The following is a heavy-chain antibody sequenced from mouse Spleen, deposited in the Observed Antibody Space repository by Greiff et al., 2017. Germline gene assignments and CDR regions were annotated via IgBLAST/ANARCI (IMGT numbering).Heavy chain of an antibody. V-gene: IGHV2-9*02. J-gene: IGHJ3*01. CDR3: ARDYYGSSGFAY. CDR2: IWAGGST. D-gene: IGHD1-1*01. Sequence: VKLVESGPGLVAPSQSLSITCTVSGFSLTSYGVHWVRQPPGKGLEWLGVIWAGGSTNYNSALMSRLSISKDNSKSQVFLKMNSLQTDDTAMYYCARDYYGSSGFAYWGQGTLVTVSA. CDR1: GFSLTSYG.